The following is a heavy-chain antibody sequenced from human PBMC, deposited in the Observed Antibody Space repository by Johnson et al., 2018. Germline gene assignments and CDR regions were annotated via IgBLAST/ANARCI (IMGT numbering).Heavy chain of an antibody. CDR3: AKALGSGYGKDYFDY. Sequence: EVQLVETGGGLVQPGGSLRLSCAASGFTFSTYAMTWVRQAPGKGLEWVSLISGGGGTYYADSVKGRFTISRDNPKNTLYLQMNSLRAEDTALYYCAKALGSGYGKDYFDYWGQGALVTVSS. D-gene: IGHD5-18*01. CDR2: ISGGGGT. V-gene: IGHV3-23*04. J-gene: IGHJ4*02. CDR1: GFTFSTYA.